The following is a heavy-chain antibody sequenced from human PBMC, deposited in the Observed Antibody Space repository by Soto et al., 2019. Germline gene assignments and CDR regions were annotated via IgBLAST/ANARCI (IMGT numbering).Heavy chain of an antibody. CDR3: ARGARRGGQQLVK. CDR2: IYYSGST. CDR1: GGSISSGGYY. D-gene: IGHD6-13*01. J-gene: IGHJ4*02. V-gene: IGHV4-31*03. Sequence: QVQLQESGPGLVKPSQTLSLTCTVSGGSISSGGYYWSWIRQHPGKGLEWIGYIYYSGSTYYNPSLRSRVTISVDTSKNQFSLKLSSVTAADTAVYYCARGARRGGQQLVKWGQGTLVTVSS.